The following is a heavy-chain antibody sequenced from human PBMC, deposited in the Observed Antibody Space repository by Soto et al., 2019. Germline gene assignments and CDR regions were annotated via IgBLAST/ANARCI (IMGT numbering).Heavy chain of an antibody. V-gene: IGHV3-30-3*01. CDR1: GFTFSSFS. CDR2: ISYDGSTK. J-gene: IGHJ4*02. D-gene: IGHD6-19*01. Sequence: QVQLVESGGGVVQPGRSLRLSCAASGFTFSSFSLHWVRQAPGKGLEWLALISYDGSTKYNADSVKGRFTVSRDNSNNTLHLQLSSLRPEDTAVYYCARTTTVAGTPEFDYWGQGTLITVSS. CDR3: ARTTTVAGTPEFDY.